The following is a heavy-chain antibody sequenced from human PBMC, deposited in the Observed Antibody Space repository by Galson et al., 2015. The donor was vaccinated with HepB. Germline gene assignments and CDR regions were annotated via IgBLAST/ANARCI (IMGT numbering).Heavy chain of an antibody. Sequence: SVKVSCKASGYTFTGYYMHWVQQAPGQGLEWMGWINPNSGGTNYAQKFQGRVTMTRDTSISTAYMELSRLRSDDTAVYYCARNAKINWGFWNWFDPWGQGTLVTVSS. CDR2: INPNSGGT. CDR3: ARNAKINWGFWNWFDP. J-gene: IGHJ5*02. D-gene: IGHD7-27*01. V-gene: IGHV1-2*02. CDR1: GYTFTGYY.